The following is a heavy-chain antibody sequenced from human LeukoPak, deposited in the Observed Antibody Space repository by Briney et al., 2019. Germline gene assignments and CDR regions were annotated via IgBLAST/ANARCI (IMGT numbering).Heavy chain of an antibody. V-gene: IGHV3-23*01. D-gene: IGHD3-22*01. J-gene: IGHJ4*02. CDR2: ISGSGGST. CDR3: AKDGLYYDSSGFDY. Sequence: PGGSLRLSCVASGFTFSSYAMSWVRQAPGKGLEWVSAISGSGGSTYYADSVKGRSTISRDNSKNTLYLQMNSLRAEDTAVYYCAKDGLYYDSSGFDYWGQGTLVTVSS. CDR1: GFTFSSYA.